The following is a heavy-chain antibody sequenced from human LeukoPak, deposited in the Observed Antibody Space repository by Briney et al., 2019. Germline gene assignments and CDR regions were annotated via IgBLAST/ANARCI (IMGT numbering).Heavy chain of an antibody. CDR1: GFTFSSYE. CDR2: ISSSGSTM. V-gene: IGHV3-48*03. Sequence: GGSLRLSCAASGFTFSSYEMNWVRQAPGKGLEWISYISSSGSTMYYADSVKGRFTISRDNAKNSLYLQMNSLRAEDTAIYYCASSSWYALDYWGQGTLVTVST. J-gene: IGHJ4*02. CDR3: ASSSWYALDY. D-gene: IGHD6-13*01.